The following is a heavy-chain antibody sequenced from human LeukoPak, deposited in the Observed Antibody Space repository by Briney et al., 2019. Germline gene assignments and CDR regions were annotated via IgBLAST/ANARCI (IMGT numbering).Heavy chain of an antibody. D-gene: IGHD1-20*01. Sequence: GGSLRLSCAASGFTFSSYVMSWVRQAPGKGLEWVSAISGSGGSTYYADSVKGRFTISRDNSKNTLYLQMNSLRAEDTAVYYCAKVMYNWNDAFDYWGQGTLVTVSS. CDR3: AKVMYNWNDAFDY. J-gene: IGHJ4*02. V-gene: IGHV3-23*01. CDR1: GFTFSSYV. CDR2: ISGSGGST.